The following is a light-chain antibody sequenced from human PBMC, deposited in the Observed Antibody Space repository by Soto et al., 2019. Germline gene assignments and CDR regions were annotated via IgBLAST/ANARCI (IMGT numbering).Light chain of an antibody. CDR3: QQYNTYSWT. J-gene: IGKJ1*01. CDR1: QNINSW. Sequence: DIQMTQSPSTLSASIGDRVTITCRASQNINSWLAWYQQKPGSDPNLLIYQASTLESGVPSRFSGSRSGTELTLTISSLQPDDVASYYCQQYNTYSWTFGEGTKVEVK. CDR2: QAS. V-gene: IGKV1-5*03.